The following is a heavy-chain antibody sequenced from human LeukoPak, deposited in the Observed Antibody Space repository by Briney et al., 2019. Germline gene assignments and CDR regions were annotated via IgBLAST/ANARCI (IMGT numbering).Heavy chain of an antibody. V-gene: IGHV1-46*01. J-gene: IGHJ3*02. CDR2: INPSGGST. CDR3: ARVMITFGGPPAFDI. CDR1: GYTFTSYY. D-gene: IGHD3-16*01. Sequence: ASVKVSCKASGYTFTSYYMHWVRQAPGQGLEWMGIINPSGGSTSYAQKFQGRVTMTRDTSTSTVYMELSSLRSEDTAVYYCARVMITFGGPPAFDIWGRGTMVTVSS.